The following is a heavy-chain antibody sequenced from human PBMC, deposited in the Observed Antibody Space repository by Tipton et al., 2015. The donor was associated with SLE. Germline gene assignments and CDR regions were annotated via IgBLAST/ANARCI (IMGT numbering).Heavy chain of an antibody. CDR1: GGSMSSYY. CDR3: ARDVHNGYDL. Sequence: GLVKPSETLSLTCTVSGGSMSSYYWSWMRQPPGKALEWIGYISYTGSTSYNPSLKSRVTISIDTSKNQFSLKLSSVTAADTALYYCARDVHNGYDLWGQGNLVTVSA. CDR2: ISYTGST. D-gene: IGHD5-18*01. V-gene: IGHV4-59*01. J-gene: IGHJ4*02.